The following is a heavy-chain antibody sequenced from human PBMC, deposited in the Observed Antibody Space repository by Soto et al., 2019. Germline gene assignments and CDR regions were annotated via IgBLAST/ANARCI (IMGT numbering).Heavy chain of an antibody. CDR2: IWDDGSNK. J-gene: IGHJ6*02. D-gene: IGHD2-2*03. Sequence: GGSLRLSCAASGFTFSSYGMHWVRQAPGKGLEWVAAIWDDGSNKNYADSVKGRFTISRDNSKKTLYLQMNSLRAEDTAVFYCARDFGYCTSSTCYFNGMDVWGQGTTVTVSS. V-gene: IGHV3-33*01. CDR3: ARDFGYCTSSTCYFNGMDV. CDR1: GFTFSSYG.